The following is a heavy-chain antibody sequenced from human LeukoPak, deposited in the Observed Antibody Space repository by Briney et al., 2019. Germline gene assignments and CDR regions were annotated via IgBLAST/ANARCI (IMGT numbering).Heavy chain of an antibody. CDR2: IKEDGSEK. J-gene: IGHJ4*02. CDR1: GFTFSSHW. Sequence: PGGSLRLSCAASGFTFSSHWMNSVRQAPGKGLEWVANIKEDGSEKYYVDSVKGRFTISRDNAKNSLCLQMNSLRAEDTAIYYCVRSGGYWGQGTLVTVSS. V-gene: IGHV3-7*05. CDR3: VRSGGY. D-gene: IGHD1-26*01.